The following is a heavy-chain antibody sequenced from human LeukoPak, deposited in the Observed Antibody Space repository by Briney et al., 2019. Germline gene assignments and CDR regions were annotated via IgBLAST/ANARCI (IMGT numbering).Heavy chain of an antibody. CDR3: ARVGDYGGTPPFDY. CDR1: GYTFTGYY. Sequence: GASVKVSCKASGYTFTGYYMHWVRQAPGQGLEWMGWINPNSGGTNYAQKFQGRVTMTRDTSISTAYMELSRLRSDDTAVYYCARVGDYGGTPPFDYWGQGTLATVSS. V-gene: IGHV1-2*02. CDR2: INPNSGGT. J-gene: IGHJ4*02. D-gene: IGHD4-23*01.